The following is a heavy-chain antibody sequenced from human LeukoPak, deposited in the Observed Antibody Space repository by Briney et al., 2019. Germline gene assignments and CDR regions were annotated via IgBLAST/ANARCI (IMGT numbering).Heavy chain of an antibody. J-gene: IGHJ6*03. CDR3: AAGFRPYYDYYMDV. Sequence: PSETLSLTCTVSGGSISSYYWSWIRQSPGKGLEWIGYISYTASSNYSPSLKSRVTMSVDTSKNQFSLKLSSVTAADTAVYYCAAGFRPYYDYYMDVGGKGTTVTVSS. CDR2: ISYTASS. CDR1: GGSISSYY. V-gene: IGHV4-59*03. D-gene: IGHD3-10*01.